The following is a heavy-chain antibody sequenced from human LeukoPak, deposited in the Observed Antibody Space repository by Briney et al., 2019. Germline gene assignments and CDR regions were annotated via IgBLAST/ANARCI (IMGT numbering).Heavy chain of an antibody. Sequence: GGSLRLSCAASGFTFSSYGIDSVRQAPGKGLEWVAVVWYDGSSKDYADSVKGRFTISRDNLKNTVYLQMNSLRVEDTAVYYCTRARDIMYGGDCLDHWGQGTLVTVSS. CDR2: VWYDGSSK. V-gene: IGHV3-33*01. CDR1: GFTFSSYG. J-gene: IGHJ4*02. D-gene: IGHD2-21*01. CDR3: TRARDIMYGGDCLDH.